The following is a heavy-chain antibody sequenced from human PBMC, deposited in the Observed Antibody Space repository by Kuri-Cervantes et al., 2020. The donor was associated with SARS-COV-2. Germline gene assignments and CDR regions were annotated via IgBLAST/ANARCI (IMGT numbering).Heavy chain of an antibody. V-gene: IGHV3-30-3*01. CDR2: VSYDGSNK. CDR3: ATELTYSSGWYGVWDY. D-gene: IGHD6-19*01. J-gene: IGHJ4*02. Sequence: GGSLRLSCVASGFTFSSYAMHWVRQAPGKGLEWVAVVSYDGSNKYYADSVKGRFTIPRDNSKNTLYLQMNSLRAEDTAVYYCATELTYSSGWYGVWDYWGQGTLVTVSS. CDR1: GFTFSSYA.